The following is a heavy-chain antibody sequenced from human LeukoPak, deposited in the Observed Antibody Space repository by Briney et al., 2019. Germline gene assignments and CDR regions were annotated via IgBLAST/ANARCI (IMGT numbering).Heavy chain of an antibody. CDR1: GFTFSSHW. CDR3: ARDEGSSENWNYAQY. Sequence: GGSLRLSCAASGFTFSSHWMSWARQAPGKGLEWVANIKQDGSEKYYVDSVKGRFTISRDNAKNSLYLQMNSLRAEDTAVYYCARDEGSSENWNYAQYWGQGTLVTVSS. J-gene: IGHJ4*02. CDR2: IKQDGSEK. D-gene: IGHD1-7*01. V-gene: IGHV3-7*01.